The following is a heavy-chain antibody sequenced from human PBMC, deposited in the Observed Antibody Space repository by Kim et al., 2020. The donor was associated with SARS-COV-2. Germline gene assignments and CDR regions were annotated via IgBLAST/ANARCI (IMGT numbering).Heavy chain of an antibody. CDR1: GYTFTSYD. J-gene: IGHJ6*03. CDR3: ARITIWSGIYYMDV. D-gene: IGHD3-3*01. V-gene: IGHV1-8*01. Sequence: ASVKVSCKASGYTFTSYDINWVRQATGQGLEWMGWMNPNSGNTGYAQKFQGRVTMTRNTSISTAYMELSSLRSEDTAVYYCARITIWSGIYYMDVWGKGTTVTVSS. CDR2: MNPNSGNT.